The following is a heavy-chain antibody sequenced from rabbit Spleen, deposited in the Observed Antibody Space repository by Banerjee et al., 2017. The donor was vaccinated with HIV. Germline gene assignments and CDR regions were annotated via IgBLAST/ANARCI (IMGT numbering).Heavy chain of an antibody. D-gene: IGHD7-1*01. V-gene: IGHV1S40*01. CDR2: IDAGGSGNT. CDR3: ARDRGGRDTGVSWDL. CDR1: RFSFSSSYY. Sequence: QSLEESGGDLVKPGASLTLTCTASRFSFSSSYYICWVRQAPGKGPEWIACIDAGGSGNTYYANWAKGRFTISKTSSTTVTLQMSSLTAANTATYFCARDRGGRDTGVSWDLWGPGTLVTVS. J-gene: IGHJ4*01.